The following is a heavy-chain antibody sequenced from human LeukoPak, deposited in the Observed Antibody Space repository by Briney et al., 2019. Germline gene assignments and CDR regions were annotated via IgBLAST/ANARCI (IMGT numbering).Heavy chain of an antibody. CDR2: ISSSGSSI. Sequence: GGSLRLSCAASGFTFSDYYMSWIRQAPGKGLEWVSYISSSGSSIYYADSVKGRFTISRDNAKNSLYLQMNSLRAEDTAVYYCAKDPRTRDYYGFDYWGQGTLVTVSS. CDR3: AKDPRTRDYYGFDY. CDR1: GFTFSDYY. J-gene: IGHJ4*02. V-gene: IGHV3-11*01. D-gene: IGHD3-10*01.